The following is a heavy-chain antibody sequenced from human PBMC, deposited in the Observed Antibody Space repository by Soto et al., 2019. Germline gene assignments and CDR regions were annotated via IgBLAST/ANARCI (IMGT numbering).Heavy chain of an antibody. CDR3: AKDLGEGVDAFDI. J-gene: IGHJ3*02. Sequence: QVQLVESGGGVVQPGRSLRLSCAASGFTFSSYGMHWVRQAPGKGLEWVAVISYDGSNKYYADSVKGRFTISRDNSKNTLYLQMNSLRAEDTAVYYCAKDLGEGVDAFDIWGQGTMVTVSS. CDR1: GFTFSSYG. CDR2: ISYDGSNK. V-gene: IGHV3-30*18. D-gene: IGHD3-10*01.